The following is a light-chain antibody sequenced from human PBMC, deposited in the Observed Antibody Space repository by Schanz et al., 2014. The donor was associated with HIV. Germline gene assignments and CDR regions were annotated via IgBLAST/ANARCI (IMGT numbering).Light chain of an antibody. CDR3: SSYTSSSTGV. CDR2: GYS. CDR1: TSNIGTGYD. V-gene: IGLV1-40*01. Sequence: QSVLAQPLSVSGAPGQRVTISCTGSTSNIGTGYDVHWYQFLPGTAPKLLIFGYSNRPSGVPDRFSGSKSGNTASLTISGLQAEDEADYYCSSYTSSSTGVFGGGTQLTVL. J-gene: IGLJ3*02.